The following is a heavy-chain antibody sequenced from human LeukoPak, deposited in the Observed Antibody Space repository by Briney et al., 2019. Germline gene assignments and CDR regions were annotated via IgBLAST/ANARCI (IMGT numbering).Heavy chain of an antibody. CDR1: GFTFSSYE. Sequence: GGALRLSCAASGFTFSSYEMNWVRQAPGKGLEWVAYISSSCGTIYYADSVKGRFTIFRDNAKNSLYLQMNSLKAEDTAGYYCARDSNCDWLVPNWFDPWGQGALVSVSS. J-gene: IGHJ5*02. CDR3: ARDSNCDWLVPNWFDP. V-gene: IGHV3-48*03. D-gene: IGHD3-9*01. CDR2: ISSSCGTI.